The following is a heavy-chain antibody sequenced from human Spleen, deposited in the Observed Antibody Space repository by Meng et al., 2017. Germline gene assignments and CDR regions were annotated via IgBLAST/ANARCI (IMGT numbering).Heavy chain of an antibody. V-gene: IGHV1-69*13. Sequence: SVKVSCKALGGIFSNYVIGWVRQAPGQGLEWMGGINAVFGTTNYAQKFQDRVTITSDESTSTVYMELTRLTSEDTAVYFCARKAGNCISTTCYSLDYWGQGTLVTISS. CDR3: ARKAGNCISTTCYSLDY. CDR2: INAVFGTT. CDR1: GGIFSNYV. D-gene: IGHD2-2*01. J-gene: IGHJ4*02.